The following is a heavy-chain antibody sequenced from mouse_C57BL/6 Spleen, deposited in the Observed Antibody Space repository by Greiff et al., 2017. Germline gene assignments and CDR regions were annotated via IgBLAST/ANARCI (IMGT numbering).Heavy chain of an antibody. Sequence: QVQLQQSGAELVKPGASVKISCKASGYAFSSYWMNWVKQRPGKGLELIGQIYPGDGDTNYNGKFKGKATLTADKSSSTAYMQLSSLTSEDSAVYFCARWGDGYPWFAYWGQGTLVTVSA. CDR1: GYAFSSYW. CDR2: IYPGDGDT. J-gene: IGHJ3*01. V-gene: IGHV1-80*01. CDR3: ARWGDGYPWFAY. D-gene: IGHD2-3*01.